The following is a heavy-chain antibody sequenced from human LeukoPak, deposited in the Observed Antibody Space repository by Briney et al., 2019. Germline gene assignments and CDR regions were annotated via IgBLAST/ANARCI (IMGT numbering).Heavy chain of an antibody. D-gene: IGHD5-18*01. Sequence: SETLSLTCTVSGGSISSYYWSWIRQPPGKGLEWIGYIYYSGSTNYNPSLKSRVTISVDTSKNQFSLELSSVTAADTAVYYCARDNRQLWLRYWFDPWGQGTLVTVSS. CDR1: GGSISSYY. V-gene: IGHV4-59*01. CDR2: IYYSGST. CDR3: ARDNRQLWLRYWFDP. J-gene: IGHJ5*02.